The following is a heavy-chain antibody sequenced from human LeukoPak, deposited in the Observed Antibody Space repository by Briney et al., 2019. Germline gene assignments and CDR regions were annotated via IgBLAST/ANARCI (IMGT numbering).Heavy chain of an antibody. CDR2: IYTSGST. D-gene: IGHD6-19*01. CDR3: ARDLGAVANLDY. J-gene: IGHJ4*02. CDR1: GGSISSGSYY. V-gene: IGHV4-61*02. Sequence: PSETLSLTCTVSGGSISSGSYYWSWIRQPAGKGLEWIGRIYTSGSTNYNPSLKSRVTISVDTSKNQFSLKLSSVTAADTAVYYCARDLGAVANLDYWGQGTLVTVSS.